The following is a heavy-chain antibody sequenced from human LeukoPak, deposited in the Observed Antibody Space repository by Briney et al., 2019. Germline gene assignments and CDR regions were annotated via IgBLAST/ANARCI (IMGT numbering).Heavy chain of an antibody. CDR2: FYNSGSS. V-gene: IGHV4-59*01. CDR1: GVSISSFY. CDR3: ASPGPYYSETSGYLVF. Sequence: SETLSLTCSVSGVSISSFYWTWIRQVPGKGLEWIGYFYNSGSSDYNPSLKSRATFSEDTSKNHFSLSLSAVTAADTAVYYCASPGPYYSETSGYLVFWGQGILVTVSS. D-gene: IGHD3-22*01. J-gene: IGHJ4*02.